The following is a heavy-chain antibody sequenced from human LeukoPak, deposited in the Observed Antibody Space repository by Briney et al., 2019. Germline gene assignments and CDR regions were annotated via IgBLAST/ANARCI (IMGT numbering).Heavy chain of an antibody. V-gene: IGHV1-69*04. Sequence: SVKVSCKASGGTFNSYAISWVRQAPGQGLEWMGRIIPILGIANYAQKFQGRVTITADRSTSTAYMELSSLRSEDTAVYYCARDWRGGSYFDYWGQGTLVTVSS. D-gene: IGHD3-3*01. J-gene: IGHJ4*02. CDR2: IIPILGIA. CDR3: ARDWRGGSYFDY. CDR1: GGTFNSYA.